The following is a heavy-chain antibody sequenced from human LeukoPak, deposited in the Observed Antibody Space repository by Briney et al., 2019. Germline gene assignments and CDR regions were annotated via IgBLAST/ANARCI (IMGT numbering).Heavy chain of an antibody. CDR3: ARVGAPSEYYFDY. V-gene: IGHV3-33*01. Sequence: GGSLRLSCAASGFTFSSYGMHWVRQAPGKGLEWVAVIWYDGSNKYYADSVKGRFTISRDNSKNTLYLQMNSLRAEDTAVYYCARVGAPSEYYFDYWGQGTLVTVSS. D-gene: IGHD1-26*01. J-gene: IGHJ4*02. CDR1: GFTFSSYG. CDR2: IWYDGSNK.